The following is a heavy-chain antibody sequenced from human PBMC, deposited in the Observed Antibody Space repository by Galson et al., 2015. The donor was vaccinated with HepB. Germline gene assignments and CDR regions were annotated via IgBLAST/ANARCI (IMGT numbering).Heavy chain of an antibody. J-gene: IGHJ3*02. CDR2: IIPIFGTA. D-gene: IGHD2-2*01. Sequence: SVKVSCKASGGTFSSYAISWVRQAPGQGLEWMGGIIPIFGTANYAQKFQGRVTITADESTSTAYMELSSLRSEDTAVYYCARDRAHIVVVPAATQGPRYAAFDIWGQGTMVTVSS. CDR3: ARDRAHIVVVPAATQGPRYAAFDI. CDR1: GGTFSSYA. V-gene: IGHV1-69*13.